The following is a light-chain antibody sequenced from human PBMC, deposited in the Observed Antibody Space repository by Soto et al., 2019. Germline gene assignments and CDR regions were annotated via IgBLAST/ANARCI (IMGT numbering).Light chain of an antibody. CDR2: GAS. V-gene: IGKV3-20*01. J-gene: IGKJ1*01. CDR1: QTISDTY. CDR3: EQYGFLPRT. Sequence: VLTQSPDTLSLSPGAGATLSCRASQTISDTYLAWYHQKPGQAPRLVIYGASSRATGIPDRFSGSGSGTGFTLSISGLEPEDFAVFYCEQYGFLPRTFGQGTKVEIK.